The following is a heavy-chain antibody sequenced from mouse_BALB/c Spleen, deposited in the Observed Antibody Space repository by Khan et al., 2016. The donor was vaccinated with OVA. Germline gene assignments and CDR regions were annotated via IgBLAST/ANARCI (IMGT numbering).Heavy chain of an antibody. Sequence: EVELVESGPGLVKPSQSLSLTCTVTGYSITSDYAWNWIRQFPGNKLEWMGFISYSGNTNNNPSLKSRTSITRDTSKNQFFLQLNSVTTEDSATYYCARGYRGDFDYWGQGTTLTVSS. CDR1: GYSITSDYA. J-gene: IGHJ2*01. D-gene: IGHD2-14*01. V-gene: IGHV3-2*02. CDR2: ISYSGNT. CDR3: ARGYRGDFDY.